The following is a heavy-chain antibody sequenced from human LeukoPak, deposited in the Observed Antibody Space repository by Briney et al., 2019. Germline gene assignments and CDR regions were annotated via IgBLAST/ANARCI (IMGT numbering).Heavy chain of an antibody. V-gene: IGHV1-2*02. Sequence: GASVKVSCKASGYIFSGYYIHWVRQAPGQGLEWMGWINPNSGGTNYAQKFQGRVTMTRDTSISTAYMELSRLRSDDTAVYYCARVGYYGSGSYCPYWGQGTLVTVSS. CDR2: INPNSGGT. CDR1: GYIFSGYY. D-gene: IGHD3-10*01. CDR3: ARVGYYGSGSYCPY. J-gene: IGHJ4*02.